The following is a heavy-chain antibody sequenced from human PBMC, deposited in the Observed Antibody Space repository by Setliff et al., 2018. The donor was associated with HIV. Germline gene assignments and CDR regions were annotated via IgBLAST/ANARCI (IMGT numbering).Heavy chain of an antibody. CDR1: GGSISSSSYY. CDR3: ARTVPHSAAQDAFGI. J-gene: IGHJ3*02. D-gene: IGHD4-4*01. Sequence: TLSLTCTVSGGSISSSSYYWGWIRQPPGKGLEWIGTFYYRDNTSYYSPSLNSRVTLSADTSKNQLSLKLTSVTAEDTGVYYCARTVPHSAAQDAFGIWGQGTVVTVSS. CDR2: FYYRDNTS. V-gene: IGHV4-39*07.